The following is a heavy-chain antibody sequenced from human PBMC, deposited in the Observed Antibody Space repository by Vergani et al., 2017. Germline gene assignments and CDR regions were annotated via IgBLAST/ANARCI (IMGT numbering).Heavy chain of an antibody. J-gene: IGHJ4*02. CDR2: ISGSGGST. D-gene: IGHD2-15*01. CDR3: AKGIGPYCSGYSCPFDD. Sequence: EVQLLESGGGLVQPGGSLRLSCAASGFTFSSYAMSWVRQAPGKGLEWVSAISGSGGSTYYADSVKGRFTISRDNSKNTLYLQMNSLGAEDTAVDYCAKGIGPYCSGYSCPFDDWGQGTLVTVAS. CDR1: GFTFSSYA. V-gene: IGHV3-23*01.